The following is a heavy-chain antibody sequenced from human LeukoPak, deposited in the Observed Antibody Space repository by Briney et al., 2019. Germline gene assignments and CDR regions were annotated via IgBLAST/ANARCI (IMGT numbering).Heavy chain of an antibody. V-gene: IGHV3-74*01. CDR2: INSDGSST. D-gene: IGHD2-2*01. CDR3: AREDIVVVPAAYYFDY. J-gene: IGHJ4*02. Sequence: PGGPLRLSCAASGFTFSSYWMHWVRQAPGKGLVWVSRINSDGSSTSYADSVKGRFTISRDNAKNTLYLQMNSLRAEDTAVYYCAREDIVVVPAAYYFDYWGQGTLVTVSS. CDR1: GFTFSSYW.